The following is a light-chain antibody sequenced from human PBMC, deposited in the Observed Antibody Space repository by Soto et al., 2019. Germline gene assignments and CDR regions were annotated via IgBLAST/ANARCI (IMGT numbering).Light chain of an antibody. CDR2: DAS. J-gene: IGKJ1*01. V-gene: IGKV3-15*01. Sequence: EVVMTQSPATLSVSPGERATLSCRASQSVNSNLAWYQKKPGQAPSLLFFDASTRATGIPARFSASGSGTDFTLTISSLQSEDVAVYHCQQYSRWPWTFGQGTKVEIK. CDR3: QQYSRWPWT. CDR1: QSVNSN.